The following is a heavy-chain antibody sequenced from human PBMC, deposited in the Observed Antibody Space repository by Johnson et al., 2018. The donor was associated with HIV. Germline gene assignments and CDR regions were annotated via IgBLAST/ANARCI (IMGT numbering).Heavy chain of an antibody. CDR3: AKDLGDYGGNYAFDI. CDR2: IRYDGSNK. V-gene: IGHV3-30*02. CDR1: GFTFSRYG. J-gene: IGHJ3*02. D-gene: IGHD4-23*01. Sequence: QVQLVESGGGVVQPGGSLRLSCAASGFTFSRYGMHWVRQAPGKGLEWVAFIRYDGSNKYYADSVKGRFTISRDNSKNTLYLQMNSLRAEDTAVYYCAKDLGDYGGNYAFDIWGQGTMVTVSS.